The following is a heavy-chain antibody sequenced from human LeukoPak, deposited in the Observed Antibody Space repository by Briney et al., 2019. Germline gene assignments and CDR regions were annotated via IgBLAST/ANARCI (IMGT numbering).Heavy chain of an antibody. D-gene: IGHD1-7*01. CDR1: GGSISSFY. CDR2: IYTSGST. Sequence: KPSETLSLTFTVSGGSISSFYWSLIRQPAGKGLEWIGRIYTSGSTNYNPSLKSRVTIPVDKSKNQFSLKLSSVTAADTAVYYCARGHMELRNYYYYYMDVWGKGTTVTVSS. J-gene: IGHJ6*03. V-gene: IGHV4-4*07. CDR3: ARGHMELRNYYYYYMDV.